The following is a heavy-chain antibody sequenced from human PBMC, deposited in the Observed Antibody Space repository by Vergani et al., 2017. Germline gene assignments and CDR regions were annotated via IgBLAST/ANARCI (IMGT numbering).Heavy chain of an antibody. CDR2: IWYDGSNK. CDR1: GFTFSSYG. CDR3: AKDFYGAVRKRFDY. Sequence: QVQLVESGGGVVQPGRSLRLSCAASGFTFSSYGMHWVRQAPGKGLEWVAVIWYDGSNKYYADSVKGRFTISRDNSKNTLYLQMNSLRAEDTAVYYCAKDFYGAVRKRFDYWGQGTLVTVSS. D-gene: IGHD2/OR15-2a*01. V-gene: IGHV3-33*06. J-gene: IGHJ4*02.